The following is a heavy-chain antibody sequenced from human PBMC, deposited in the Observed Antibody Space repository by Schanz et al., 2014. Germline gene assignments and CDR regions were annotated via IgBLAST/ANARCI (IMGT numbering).Heavy chain of an antibody. Sequence: VQSVHSGTEVQKLGASVKVSCQTSGYTFTAYGINWVRQAPGQGLEWIGWINAGTGNTEYSQKFQGRVTITRDTLASTAYMEVSSLRSEDTAVYFCARSNYYDNSDYYNSFDYWGQGTLVTVSS. CDR1: GYTFTAYG. V-gene: IGHV1-3*01. D-gene: IGHD3-22*01. J-gene: IGHJ4*02. CDR3: ARSNYYDNSDYYNSFDY. CDR2: INAGTGNT.